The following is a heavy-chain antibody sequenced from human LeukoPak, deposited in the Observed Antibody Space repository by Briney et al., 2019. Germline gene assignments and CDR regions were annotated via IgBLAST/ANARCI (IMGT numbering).Heavy chain of an antibody. Sequence: PSETLSLTCTVSGGSISSSSYYWGWIRQPPGKGLEWIGSIYYSGSTYYNPSLKSRVTISVDTSKNQFSLQLSSVTPEDTAVYYCARGYYCDSWGQGTLVTVSS. J-gene: IGHJ4*02. V-gene: IGHV4-39*07. CDR1: GGSISSSSYY. CDR3: ARGYYCDS. CDR2: IYYSGST.